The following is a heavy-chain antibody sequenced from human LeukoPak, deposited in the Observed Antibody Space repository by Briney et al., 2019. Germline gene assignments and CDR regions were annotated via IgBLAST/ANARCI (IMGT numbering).Heavy chain of an antibody. V-gene: IGHV1-8*01. CDR3: ARKRITIFGVPKSWFDP. J-gene: IGHJ5*02. Sequence: ASVKVSCKASGYTFTSYDINWVRQATGQGLKWMGWMNPNSGNTGYAQKFQGRVTMTRNTSISTAYMELSSLRSEDTAVYYCARKRITIFGVPKSWFDPWGQGTLVTVSS. D-gene: IGHD3-3*01. CDR2: MNPNSGNT. CDR1: GYTFTSYD.